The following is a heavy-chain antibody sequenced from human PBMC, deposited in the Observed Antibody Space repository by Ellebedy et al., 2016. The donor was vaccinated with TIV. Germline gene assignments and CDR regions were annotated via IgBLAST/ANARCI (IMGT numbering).Heavy chain of an antibody. D-gene: IGHD2-15*01. CDR2: VSSSSSYI. CDR3: ASEKGYCSGGSCRWFDP. V-gene: IGHV3-21*01. Sequence: LSLTCAASGFTFGDNAMNWVRQTPGKGLEWVSSVSSSSSYIYYADSVKGRFTISRDDAKKSLYLQMNSLRAEDTAVYYCASEKGYCSGGSCRWFDPWGQGTLVTVSS. CDR1: GFTFGDNA. J-gene: IGHJ5*02.